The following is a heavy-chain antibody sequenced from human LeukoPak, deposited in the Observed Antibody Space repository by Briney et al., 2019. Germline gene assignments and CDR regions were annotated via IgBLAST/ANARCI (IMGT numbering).Heavy chain of an antibody. J-gene: IGHJ6*02. CDR3: ARDGRYCSRSTCPPGHYYYGMDV. V-gene: IGHV3-11*06. Sequence: PGGSLRLSCAASGFTFSDYYMSWIRQAPGKGLEWISYISSSSSYTNYADSVKGRFTISRDNAKNSLYLQMNSLRAEDTAVYFCARDGRYCSRSTCPPGHYYYGMDVWGQGTTVTVSS. CDR2: ISSSSSYT. D-gene: IGHD2-2*01. CDR1: GFTFSDYY.